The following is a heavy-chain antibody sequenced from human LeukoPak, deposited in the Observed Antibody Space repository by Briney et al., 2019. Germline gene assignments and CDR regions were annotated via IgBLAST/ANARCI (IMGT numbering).Heavy chain of an antibody. CDR1: GFTFGSG. J-gene: IGHJ4*02. V-gene: IGHV3-30*18. CDR2: ISYDGNHK. CDR3: AEGELHFNTFSFDY. D-gene: IGHD1-26*01. Sequence: GRSLCLSCAASGFTFGSGMPWVRQAPGKGLAWVAVISYDGNHKYYGDSVTGRFTTSRDNSRNTLYLQMDSLKTEDTAVYYCAEGELHFNTFSFDYLGQETLVTVSS.